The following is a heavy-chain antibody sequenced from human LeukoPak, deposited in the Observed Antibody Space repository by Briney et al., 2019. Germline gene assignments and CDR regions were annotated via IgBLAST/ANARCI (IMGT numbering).Heavy chain of an antibody. CDR2: IYSGGST. D-gene: IGHD2-2*01. Sequence: GGSLRLSCAASGFTVSSNYMSWVRQAPGKGLEWVSVIYSGGSTYYADSVKGRFTISRDNSKNTLYLQMNSLRAEDTAVYYCARGAVPAAGHFDYWGQGTLSPSPQ. CDR1: GFTVSSNY. V-gene: IGHV3-66*01. J-gene: IGHJ4*02. CDR3: ARGAVPAAGHFDY.